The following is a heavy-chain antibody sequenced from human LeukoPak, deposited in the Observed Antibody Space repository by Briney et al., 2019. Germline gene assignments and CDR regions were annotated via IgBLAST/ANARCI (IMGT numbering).Heavy chain of an antibody. V-gene: IGHV3-30*18. Sequence: GRTLRLSCAASGFTFSSYGMHWVRQAPGQGLEWVAVISYDGSNKYYADSVKDRFTISRDNSKNTLYLQMNSLRAEDTAVYYCAKVLWFGELLQGLDYWGQGTLVTVSS. CDR2: ISYDGSNK. J-gene: IGHJ4*02. D-gene: IGHD3-10*01. CDR3: AKVLWFGELLQGLDY. CDR1: GFTFSSYG.